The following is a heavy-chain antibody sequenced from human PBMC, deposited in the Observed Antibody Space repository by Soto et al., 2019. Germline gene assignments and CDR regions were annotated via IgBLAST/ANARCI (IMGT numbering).Heavy chain of an antibody. J-gene: IGHJ5*02. V-gene: IGHV3-64*01. CDR1: GFTFSSYA. CDR3: ARSYNWNPPNWFDP. D-gene: IGHD1-20*01. CDR2: ISSNGGST. Sequence: GGSLRLSCAASGFTFSSYAMHWVRQAPGKGLEYVSAISSNGGSTYYANSVKGRFTISRDNSKNTLYLQMGSLRAEDMAVYYCARSYNWNPPNWFDPWGQGTLVTVSS.